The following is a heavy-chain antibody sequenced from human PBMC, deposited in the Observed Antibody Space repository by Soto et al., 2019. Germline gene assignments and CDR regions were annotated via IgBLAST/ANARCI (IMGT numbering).Heavy chain of an antibody. J-gene: IGHJ3*02. CDR3: ARNYGDYGYDAFDI. D-gene: IGHD4-17*01. Sequence: PSETLSLTSTVSGGTIRSYYWSWIRQPPGKGLEWIGYIYYSGSTNYNPSLKSRVTISVDTSKNQFSLKLSSVTAADTAVYYCARNYGDYGYDAFDIWGQGTMVTVSS. CDR2: IYYSGST. V-gene: IGHV4-59*01. CDR1: GGTIRSYY.